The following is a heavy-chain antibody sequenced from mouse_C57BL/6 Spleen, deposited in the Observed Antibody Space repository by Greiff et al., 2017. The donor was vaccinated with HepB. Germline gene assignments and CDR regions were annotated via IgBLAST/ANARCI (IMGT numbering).Heavy chain of an antibody. V-gene: IGHV1-4*01. CDR1: GYTFTSYT. Sequence: QVHVKQSGAELARPGASVKMSCKASGYTFTSYTMHWVKQRPGQGLEWIGYINPSSGYTKYNQKFKDKATLTADKSSSTAYMQLSSLTSEDSAVYYCARITEFITTVVPYFDYWGQGTTLTVSS. CDR2: INPSSGYT. J-gene: IGHJ2*01. D-gene: IGHD1-1*01. CDR3: ARITEFITTVVPYFDY.